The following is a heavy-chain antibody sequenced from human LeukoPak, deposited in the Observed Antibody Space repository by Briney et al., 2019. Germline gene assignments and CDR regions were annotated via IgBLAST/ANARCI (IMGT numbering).Heavy chain of an antibody. Sequence: PSETLSLTCTVSGGSISSYYWSWIRQPPGKGLEWIGYIYYSGSTNYNPSLKSRVTISVDTSENQFSLKLSSVTAAVTAVYYCARGPRFGELSNWFDPWGQGTLVTVSS. D-gene: IGHD3-10*01. CDR2: IYYSGST. CDR1: GGSISSYY. J-gene: IGHJ5*02. CDR3: ARGPRFGELSNWFDP. V-gene: IGHV4-59*01.